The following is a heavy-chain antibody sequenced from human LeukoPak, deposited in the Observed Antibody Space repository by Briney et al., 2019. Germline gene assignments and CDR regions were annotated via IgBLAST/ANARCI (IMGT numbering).Heavy chain of an antibody. J-gene: IGHJ4*02. CDR1: GYTFTGYY. V-gene: IGHV1-2*02. Sequence: ASVKVSCKASGYTFTGYYMHWGRQAPGQRLEWMGWINPNSGGTNYAQKFQGRVTMTRDTSISTAYMELSRLRSDDTAVYYCARETIFGVVENLFDYWGQGTLVTVSS. CDR3: ARETIFGVVENLFDY. D-gene: IGHD3-3*01. CDR2: INPNSGGT.